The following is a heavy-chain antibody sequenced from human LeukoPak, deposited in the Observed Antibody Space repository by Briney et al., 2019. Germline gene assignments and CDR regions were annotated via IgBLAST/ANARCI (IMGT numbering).Heavy chain of an antibody. Sequence: GGSLRLSCAASGFTFSDYYMSWIRQAPGKGLEWVSYISSSGSTIYYADSVKGRFTISRDNAKNSLYLQMNSLRAEDTAVYYCVRDRPAKYFGASVDAFDLWGQGTMVTVSS. V-gene: IGHV3-11*04. J-gene: IGHJ3*01. CDR2: ISSSGSTI. CDR1: GFTFSDYY. D-gene: IGHD4/OR15-4a*01. CDR3: VRDRPAKYFGASVDAFDL.